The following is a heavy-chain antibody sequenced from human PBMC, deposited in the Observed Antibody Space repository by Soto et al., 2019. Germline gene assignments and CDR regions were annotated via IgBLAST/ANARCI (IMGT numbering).Heavy chain of an antibody. D-gene: IGHD3-22*01. V-gene: IGHV3-21*01. CDR3: ARYDSSGYYWPYYYYGMDV. CDR2: ISDSSSYI. Sequence: GGSLRLSCAASGFTFSTYSIDWVRQAPGKGLEWVSSISDSSSYIYYADSVKGRFTISRDNAKNSLYLQMNSLRAEDTAVYYCARYDSSGYYWPYYYYGMDVWGQGTTVTSP. J-gene: IGHJ6*02. CDR1: GFTFSTYS.